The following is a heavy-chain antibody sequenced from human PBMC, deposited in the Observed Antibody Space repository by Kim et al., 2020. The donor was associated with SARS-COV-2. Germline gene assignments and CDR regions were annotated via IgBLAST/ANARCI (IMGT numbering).Heavy chain of an antibody. CDR2: TYYRSKWYN. CDR3: ARGKTDYYDSSGYYYYYYYYGMDV. J-gene: IGHJ6*02. V-gene: IGHV6-1*01. CDR1: GDSVSSNSAA. D-gene: IGHD3-22*01. Sequence: SQTLSLTCAISGDSVSSNSAAWNWIRQSPSRGLEWLGRTYYRSKWYNDYAVSVKSRITINPDTSKNQFSLQLNSVTPEDTAVYYCARGKTDYYDSSGYYYYYYYYGMDVWDQGTTVTVSS.